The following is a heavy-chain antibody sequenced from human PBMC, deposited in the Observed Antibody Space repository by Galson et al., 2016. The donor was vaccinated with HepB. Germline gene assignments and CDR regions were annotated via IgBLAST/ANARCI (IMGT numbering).Heavy chain of an antibody. CDR3: ARVGSSVPAAMEPFDY. V-gene: IGHV3-33*08. Sequence: SLRLSCAASGFTFSSSIMHWVRQAPGKGLEWVAVIWYDGSNKYYVESVKGRFTVSRDNSKNTLYLQLNSLRAEDTAVYYCARVGSSVPAAMEPFDYWGQGTLVTVSS. J-gene: IGHJ4*02. CDR2: IWYDGSNK. D-gene: IGHD2-2*01. CDR1: GFTFSSSI.